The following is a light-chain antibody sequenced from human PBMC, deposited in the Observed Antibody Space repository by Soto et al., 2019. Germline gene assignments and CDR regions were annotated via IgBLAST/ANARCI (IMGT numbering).Light chain of an antibody. CDR1: QSVSSN. V-gene: IGKV3-15*01. J-gene: IGKJ1*01. CDR3: QQYNNWPRT. CDR2: GAS. Sequence: EIVMTQSPATLSVSPGERATLSCRASQSVSSNLAWYQQKPGQAPRLLIYGASTRATGIPATFSGSGSGTEFTLTIGSLQSEDFAVYYCQQYNNWPRTFGQGTKV.